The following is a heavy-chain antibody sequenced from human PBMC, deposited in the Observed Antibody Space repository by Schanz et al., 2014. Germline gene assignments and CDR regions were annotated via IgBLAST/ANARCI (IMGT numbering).Heavy chain of an antibody. D-gene: IGHD3-16*01. Sequence: VQLVESGGGVVQPGRSLSLSCAASGFIVSSTYMTWVRQAPGKGLEWVSIIYSGVSTYYADSVKGRFTISRDNSKNTLYLQMNSLRADDTAVYYCAKDLYNYGIFDSWGQGTLVAVSS. CDR3: AKDLYNYGIFDS. CDR1: GFIVSSTY. V-gene: IGHV3-66*01. J-gene: IGHJ5*01. CDR2: IYSGVST.